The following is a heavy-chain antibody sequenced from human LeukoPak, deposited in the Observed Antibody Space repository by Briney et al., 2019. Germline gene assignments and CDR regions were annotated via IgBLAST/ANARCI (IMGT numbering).Heavy chain of an antibody. Sequence: PGGSLRLSCAASGXTFSTYAMHWVRQAPGKGLEWVAFISYDGTNKYCADSVKGRFTISRDNSKNTLYLQMNSLRAEDTALYYCAREILTGYAFDIWGQGTMVTASS. CDR2: ISYDGTNK. V-gene: IGHV3-30-3*01. D-gene: IGHD7-27*01. CDR1: GXTFSTYA. J-gene: IGHJ3*02. CDR3: AREILTGYAFDI.